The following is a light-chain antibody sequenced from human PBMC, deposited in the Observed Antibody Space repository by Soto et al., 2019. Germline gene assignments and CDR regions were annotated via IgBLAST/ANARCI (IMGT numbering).Light chain of an antibody. Sequence: QSALTQPASVSGSPGQSITISCTGTSSDVGGYNYVSWYQQHPGKAPKLMIYEVSNRPSGVSNRFSGSKSDNTASLTISGLQAEDEADYYCSSYTSSSTSYVFGTGTKGTVL. V-gene: IGLV2-14*01. J-gene: IGLJ1*01. CDR2: EVS. CDR1: SSDVGGYNY. CDR3: SSYTSSSTSYV.